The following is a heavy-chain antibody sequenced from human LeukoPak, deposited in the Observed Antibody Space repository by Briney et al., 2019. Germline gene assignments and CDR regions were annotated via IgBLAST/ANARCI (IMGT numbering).Heavy chain of an antibody. D-gene: IGHD5-24*01. CDR2: IYTSGST. V-gene: IGHV4-4*07. Sequence: SETLSLTCTVSGGSISSYYWSWIRQPAGKGLEWIGRIYTSGSTNYNPSLKSRVTMSVDTSKNQFSLKLSSVTAADTAVHYCARGQRWLQLYYFVYWGQGTLVTVSS. CDR1: GGSISSYY. CDR3: ARGQRWLQLYYFVY. J-gene: IGHJ4*02.